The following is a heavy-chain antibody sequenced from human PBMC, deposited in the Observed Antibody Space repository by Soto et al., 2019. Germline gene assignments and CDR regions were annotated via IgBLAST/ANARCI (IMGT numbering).Heavy chain of an antibody. V-gene: IGHV3-23*01. CDR3: AKSITITKTGVEY. CDR2: ISSGGGNT. Sequence: GGSLRLSCAASGFTFGSCAMSWVRQAPGKGMEWVSGISSGGGNTYFADSVKGRFTISSDTSKKTLYLQMNSLRAEDTAVYYCAKSITITKTGVEYWGQGTVVTVSS. J-gene: IGHJ4*02. D-gene: IGHD3-16*01. CDR1: GFTFGSCA.